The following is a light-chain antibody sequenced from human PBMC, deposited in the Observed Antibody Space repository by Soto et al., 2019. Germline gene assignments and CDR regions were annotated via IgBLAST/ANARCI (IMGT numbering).Light chain of an antibody. V-gene: IGKV3-11*01. Sequence: EIVLTQSAATLSLSPGERATLSCRASQSVSSYLAWYQQKPGQAPRLLIYDASNRATGIPARFSGSGSGTAFTLTISSLGPEDFAVYYCQQRSNWPRVFGGGTKVEIK. CDR3: QQRSNWPRV. CDR1: QSVSSY. CDR2: DAS. J-gene: IGKJ4*01.